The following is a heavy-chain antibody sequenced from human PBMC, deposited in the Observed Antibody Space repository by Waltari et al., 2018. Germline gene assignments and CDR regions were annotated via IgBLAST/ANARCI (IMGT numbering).Heavy chain of an antibody. CDR1: GGTFSSYA. Sequence: QVQLLQSGAEVKKPGASVKVSCKASGGTFSSYATSWVRQAPGQGLEWRGGIIPIFGTANYAQKVQGRVTITADESTSTAYMELSSLRSEDAAVYYCAINVLRFLERGNWFDPWGQGTLVTVSS. CDR3: AINVLRFLERGNWFDP. D-gene: IGHD3-3*01. J-gene: IGHJ5*02. V-gene: IGHV1-69*13. CDR2: IIPIFGTA.